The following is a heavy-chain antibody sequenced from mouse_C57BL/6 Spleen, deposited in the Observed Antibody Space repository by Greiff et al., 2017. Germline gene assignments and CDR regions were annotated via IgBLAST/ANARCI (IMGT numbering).Heavy chain of an antibody. CDR2: INPNNGGT. J-gene: IGHJ1*03. V-gene: IGHV1-26*01. CDR1: GYTFTDYY. CDR3: ARDSNYWYFDV. Sequence: EVKLMESGPELVKPGASVKISCKASGYTFTDYYMNWVKQSHGKSLEWIGDINPNNGGTSYNQKFKGKATLTVDKSSSTAYMELRSLTSEDSAVYYCARDSNYWYFDVWGTGTTVTVSS. D-gene: IGHD2-5*01.